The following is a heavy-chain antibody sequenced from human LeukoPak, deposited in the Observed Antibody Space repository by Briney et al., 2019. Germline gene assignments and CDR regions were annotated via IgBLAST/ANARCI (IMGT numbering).Heavy chain of an antibody. CDR2: IHTSGTT. CDR3: ARDPAGHGRYFDY. V-gene: IGHV4-4*07. Sequence: SETLSLTCTVSGGSINGYFCTWLRQSAGAGLECIGRIHTSGTTYYNPSFKSRVSMSVDTSNNKFSLRLNSVSAADTAVYYCARDPAGHGRYFDYWGQGTVVTVSS. CDR1: GGSINGYF. J-gene: IGHJ4*02. D-gene: IGHD1-14*01.